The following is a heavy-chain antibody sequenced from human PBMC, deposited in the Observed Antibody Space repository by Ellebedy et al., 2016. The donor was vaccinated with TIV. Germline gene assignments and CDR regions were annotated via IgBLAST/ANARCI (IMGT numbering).Heavy chain of an antibody. D-gene: IGHD4-17*01. V-gene: IGHV4-59*01. J-gene: IGHJ4*02. CDR3: ASSPNGDYGIGH. CDR2: VYHSGNS. Sequence: SETLSLTXTVSGGSISSYYWSWIRQPPGKGLEWIGYVYHSGNSNYNPSLKSRVTILLDTSKNQFSLILSSVTAADTAVYYCASSPNGDYGIGHWGQGTLVIVSS. CDR1: GGSISSYY.